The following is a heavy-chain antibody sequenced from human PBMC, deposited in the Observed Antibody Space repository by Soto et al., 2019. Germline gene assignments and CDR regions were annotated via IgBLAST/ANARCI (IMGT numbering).Heavy chain of an antibody. J-gene: IGHJ4*02. D-gene: IGHD4-17*01. CDR1: GFTLSSYG. CDR3: ARYQLGDYGDYHSDY. Sequence: PGGSLRLSCVGCGFTLSSYGMNWVRQGPGKGLEWLSSISKSGTTTYYADSVKGRFTISRDNSKNTLYLQMNSLRAEDTAVYYCARYQLGDYGDYHSDYWGQGTLVTVSS. V-gene: IGHV3-48*01. CDR2: ISKSGTTT.